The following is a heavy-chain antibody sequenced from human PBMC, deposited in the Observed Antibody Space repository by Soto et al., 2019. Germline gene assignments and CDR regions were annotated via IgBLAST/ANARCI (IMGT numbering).Heavy chain of an antibody. D-gene: IGHD6-6*01. CDR3: ARSSLAARPRYYYYYYGMDV. CDR1: GDSVSSNSAA. V-gene: IGHV6-1*01. J-gene: IGHJ6*02. CDR2: TYYRSKWYN. Sequence: SQTLSLTCAISGDSVSSNSAAWNWIRQSPSRGLEWLGRTYYRSKWYNDYAVSVKSRITINPDTSKNQFSLQLNSVTPEDTAVYYCARSSLAARPRYYYYYYGMDVWGQGTTVTVSS.